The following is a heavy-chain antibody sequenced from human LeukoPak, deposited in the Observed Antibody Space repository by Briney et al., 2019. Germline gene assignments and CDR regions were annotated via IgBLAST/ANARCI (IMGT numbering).Heavy chain of an antibody. CDR2: IYSSGSS. J-gene: IGHJ4*02. V-gene: IGHV4-30-4*07. D-gene: IGHD6-13*01. Sequence: SQTLSLTCAVSGGSISTGAFSWYWLRQTPGQGPEWIGYIYSSGSSYYNPSLQSRFIISVDTSKNQLSLRVTSVTAADTAVYYCASSNWLRDANFDSWGQGTLVTVSS. CDR1: GGSISTGAFS. CDR3: ASSNWLRDANFDS.